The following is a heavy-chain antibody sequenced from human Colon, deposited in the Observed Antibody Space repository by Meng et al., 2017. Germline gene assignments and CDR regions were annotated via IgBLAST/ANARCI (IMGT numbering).Heavy chain of an antibody. V-gene: IGHV4-31*01. CDR1: GGSINSGGNY. CDR3: ARARGGIVAEFFDY. J-gene: IGHJ4*02. D-gene: IGHD1-26*01. CDR2: IYKTGDN. Sequence: QVQLQESGPGLVKPSQTLSLTCTGSGGSINSGGNYWSWSRQHPGKGLEWMGYIYKTGDNYYNPSLKSQVTISIDTSKNQFSLNLTSVTAADTAVYYCARARGGIVAEFFDYWGQGILVTVSS.